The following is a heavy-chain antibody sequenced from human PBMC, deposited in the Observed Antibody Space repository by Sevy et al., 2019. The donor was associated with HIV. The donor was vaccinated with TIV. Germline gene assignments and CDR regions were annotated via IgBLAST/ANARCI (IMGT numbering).Heavy chain of an antibody. Sequence: ASVKVSCKASGYTFTSYGISWVRQAPGQGLEWMGWISAYNGNPNYAQKLQGRVTMTTDTSTSTAYMELRSLRSDDTAVYYCARGTPYYDFWSGYGRIYYFDYWGQGTLVTVSS. CDR3: ARGTPYYDFWSGYGRIYYFDY. D-gene: IGHD3-3*01. CDR1: GYTFTSYG. J-gene: IGHJ4*02. V-gene: IGHV1-18*01. CDR2: ISAYNGNP.